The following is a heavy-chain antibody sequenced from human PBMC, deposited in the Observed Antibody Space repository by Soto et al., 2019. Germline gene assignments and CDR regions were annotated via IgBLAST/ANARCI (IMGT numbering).Heavy chain of an antibody. D-gene: IGHD2-8*01. V-gene: IGHV2-5*02. Sequence: QITLKESGPTLVKVTQTLTLTCTFSGFSLSTSGVGVAWSRQPPGKALEWLALIYWDDDNRYSPSLKSRLTITKDTSKNQVVLTMTNMDPVDTATYHCAHTLMRRSTYYYGMDVWGQGTTVTVSS. CDR1: GFSLSTSGVG. CDR3: AHTLMRRSTYYYGMDV. J-gene: IGHJ6*02. CDR2: IYWDDDN.